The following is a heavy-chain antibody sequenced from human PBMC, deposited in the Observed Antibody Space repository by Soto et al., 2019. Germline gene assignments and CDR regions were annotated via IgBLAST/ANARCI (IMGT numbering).Heavy chain of an antibody. CDR2: IYYSGST. CDR1: GGSISSYY. J-gene: IGHJ5*02. D-gene: IGHD2-15*01. Sequence: TSETLSLTWTVSGGSISSYYWSWIRQTTGKGLEWIGYIYYSGSTNYNPSLKSRVTISVDTSKNQFSLKLSSVTAADTAVYYCARLRGYCSGGSCYWFDPWGQGTLVTVSS. V-gene: IGHV4-59*08. CDR3: ARLRGYCSGGSCYWFDP.